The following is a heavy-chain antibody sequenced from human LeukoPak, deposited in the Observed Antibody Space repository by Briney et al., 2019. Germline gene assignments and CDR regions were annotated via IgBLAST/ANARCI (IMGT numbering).Heavy chain of an antibody. CDR1: GFTFSSYS. V-gene: IGHV3-21*01. J-gene: IGHJ1*01. CDR3: AREHYDILTGYSGNSFQY. CDR2: ISSSSRYI. D-gene: IGHD3-9*01. Sequence: GGSLRLSCAASGFTFSSYSMNWVRQAPGKGLEWVSSISSSSRYIYYADSVKGRFTISRDNAKNSLDLQMNSLRAEDTAVYYCAREHYDILTGYSGNSFQYWGQGSLVTVST.